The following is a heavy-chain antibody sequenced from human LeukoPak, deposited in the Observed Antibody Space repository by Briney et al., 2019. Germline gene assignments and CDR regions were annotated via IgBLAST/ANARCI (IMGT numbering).Heavy chain of an antibody. J-gene: IGHJ4*02. D-gene: IGHD1-26*01. CDR3: ARFETGSYANPFGY. Sequence: RTGGSLRLSCAVSGFTFSRHGMGWVRQAPGKGLEWVAGITDNGGHRNYGDSMKGRFTISRDNAKNSLYLQMNSLRAEDTAVYYCARFETGSYANPFGYWGQGSLVTVSS. V-gene: IGHV3-21*01. CDR1: GFTFSRHG. CDR2: ITDNGGHR.